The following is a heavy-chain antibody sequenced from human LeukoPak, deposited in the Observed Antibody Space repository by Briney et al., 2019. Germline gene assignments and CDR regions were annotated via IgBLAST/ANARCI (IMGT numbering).Heavy chain of an antibody. CDR3: AKSTSFDFWSGYSPFDY. Sequence: GGSLRLSCEGSGFMFNNYWMNWVRQAPGKGLEWVARTNLDGSVRDYVDSVKGRFTISRDNSKNTLYLQMNSLRAEDTAVYYCAKSTSFDFWSGYSPFDYWGQGTLVTVSS. CDR1: GFMFNNYW. V-gene: IGHV3-7*03. J-gene: IGHJ4*02. D-gene: IGHD3-3*01. CDR2: TNLDGSVR.